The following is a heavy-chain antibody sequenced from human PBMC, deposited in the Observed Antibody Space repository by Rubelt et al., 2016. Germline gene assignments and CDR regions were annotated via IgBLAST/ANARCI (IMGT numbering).Heavy chain of an antibody. CDR3: ARDLSGSYGYGADAFDI. J-gene: IGHJ3*02. V-gene: IGHV4-59*01. CDR2: IYYSGGT. Sequence: QVQLQESGPGLVKPSETLSLTCTVSGGSISSYYWSWIRQPPGKGLEWIGYIYYSGGTNYNPSLKGSVTISVDTAMNQFSLMLRSVTAAETAVYYCARDLSGSYGYGADAFDIWGQGTMVTVSS. CDR1: GGSISSYY. D-gene: IGHD1-26*01.